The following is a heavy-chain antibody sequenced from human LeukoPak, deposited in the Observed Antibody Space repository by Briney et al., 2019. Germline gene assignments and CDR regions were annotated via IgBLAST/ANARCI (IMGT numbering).Heavy chain of an antibody. D-gene: IGHD6-19*01. CDR1: GYTFTSYD. J-gene: IGHJ6*02. V-gene: IGHV1-8*01. CDR2: MNPNSGNT. Sequence: ASVKVSCKASGYTFTSYDINWVRQATGQGLEWMGWMNPNSGNTGYAQKFQGRVTMTRSTSISTAYMELSSLRSEDTAVYYCARVSKGMSSGWYYMGYYYYGMDVWGQGTTVTVSS. CDR3: ARVSKGMSSGWYYMGYYYYGMDV.